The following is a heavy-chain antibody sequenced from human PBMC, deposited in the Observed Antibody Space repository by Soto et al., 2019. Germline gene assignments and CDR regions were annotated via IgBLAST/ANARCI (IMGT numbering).Heavy chain of an antibody. V-gene: IGHV3-23*01. CDR2: ISGSGGRT. D-gene: IGHD2-2*01. CDR3: ARAGRYCSSTSCYAAY. Sequence: GGSLRLSCAASGFTFSDYAMSWVRQAPGKGLEWISTISGSGGRTYYADSVKGRFTISRDDSTNTVYVQMNSLRAEDTAVYYCARAGRYCSSTSCYAAYWGQGTLVTVSS. CDR1: GFTFSDYA. J-gene: IGHJ4*02.